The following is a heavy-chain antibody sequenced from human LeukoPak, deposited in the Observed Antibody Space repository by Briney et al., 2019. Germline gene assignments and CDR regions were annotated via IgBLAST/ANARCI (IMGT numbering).Heavy chain of an antibody. CDR1: GYTFTSYG. J-gene: IGHJ4*02. D-gene: IGHD1-26*01. CDR3: ARVGSRWELLLNY. CDR2: ISAYNGNT. Sequence: GASVKVSCKASGYTFTSYGISWVRQAPGQGLEWMGWISAYNGNTNYAQKLQGRVTMTTDTSTSTAHMELRSLRSDDTAVYYCARVGSRWELLLNYWGQGTLVTVSS. V-gene: IGHV1-18*01.